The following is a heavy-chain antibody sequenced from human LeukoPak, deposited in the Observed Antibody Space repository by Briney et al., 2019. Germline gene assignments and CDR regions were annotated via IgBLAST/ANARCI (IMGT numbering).Heavy chain of an antibody. V-gene: IGHV3-48*02. CDR3: ARVGVGDWGSVWDH. D-gene: IGHD3-16*01. CDR1: DFSFRTCS. J-gene: IGHJ4*02. CDR2: ISSGGGVT. Sequence: GGSLRLSCGASDFSFRTCSMIWARQTPGTGLEWISYISSGGGVTHYAESVKGRFSISRDNAKNSLFLQMNRLKDEDTAVYYCARVGVGDWGSVWDHWGQGVRVTVSS.